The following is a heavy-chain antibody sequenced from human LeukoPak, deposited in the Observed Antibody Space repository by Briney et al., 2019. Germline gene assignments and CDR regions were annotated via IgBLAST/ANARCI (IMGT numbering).Heavy chain of an antibody. Sequence: MTSETLSLTCAVYGGSFSGYYWSWIRQPPGKGLEWIGEINHSGSTNYNPSLKSRATISVDTSKNQFSLKLSSVTAADTAVYYCARGTRFYYYGMDVWGQGTTVTVSS. CDR3: ARGTRFYYYGMDV. D-gene: IGHD3-3*01. CDR1: GGSFSGYY. J-gene: IGHJ6*02. V-gene: IGHV4-34*01. CDR2: INHSGST.